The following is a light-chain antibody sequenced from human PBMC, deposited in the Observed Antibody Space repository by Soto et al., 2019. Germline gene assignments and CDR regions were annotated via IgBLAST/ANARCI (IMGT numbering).Light chain of an antibody. V-gene: IGKV1-17*01. CDR2: AAS. J-gene: IGKJ3*01. CDR1: QDIRSD. CDR3: LQHNSYPFT. Sequence: DIQMTQSPSSLSASVGDRVTITCRASQDIRSDLGWFQQKPGKAPKRLIYAASTLESGVPSRFSGRRSGTEFTLTISSLPPEDFATYYCLQHNSYPFTFGPGTKVDIK.